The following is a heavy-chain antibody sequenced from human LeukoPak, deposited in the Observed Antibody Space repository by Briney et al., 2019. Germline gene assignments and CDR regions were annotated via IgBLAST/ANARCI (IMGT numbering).Heavy chain of an antibody. J-gene: IGHJ6*03. D-gene: IGHD6-13*01. CDR1: GYTFTGYY. CDR3: ARGLYSSSWLEYYYYMDV. Sequence: GASVKVSCKAAGYTFTGYYMHWVRQAPGQGLEWMGWINPNSGGTNYAQKFQGRVTMTRDTSISTAYMELSRLRSDDTAVYYCARGLYSSSWLEYYYYMDVWGKGTTVTVSS. CDR2: INPNSGGT. V-gene: IGHV1-2*02.